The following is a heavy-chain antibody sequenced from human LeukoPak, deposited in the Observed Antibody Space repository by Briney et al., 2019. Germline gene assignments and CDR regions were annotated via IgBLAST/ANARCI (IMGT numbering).Heavy chain of an antibody. D-gene: IGHD2-21*02. V-gene: IGHV3-64D*06. CDR2: ISSNGGST. J-gene: IGHJ2*01. Sequence: PGGSLRLSCSASGFTFSNYAMHWVRQAPGKGLEHVSAISSNGGSTYYADSVTGRFTISRDNSKNTLYLQMSSLRAEDTAVYYCARGLGVVTAQSEQPKPRYFDLWGRGTQVTVSS. CDR1: GFTFSNYA. CDR3: ARGLGVVTAQSEQPKPRYFDL.